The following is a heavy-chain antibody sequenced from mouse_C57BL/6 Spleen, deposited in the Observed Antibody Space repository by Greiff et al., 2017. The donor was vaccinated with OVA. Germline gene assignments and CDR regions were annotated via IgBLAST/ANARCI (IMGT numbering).Heavy chain of an antibody. Sequence: VQLQQPGTELVKPGASVKLSCKASGYTFTSYWMHWVKQRPGQGLEWIGNINPSNGGTNYNEKFKSKATLTVYKSSSTAYMQLSSLTSEDSAVYDCARAWTTVVSTDYWGQGTTLTVSS. CDR2: INPSNGGT. CDR3: ARAWTTVVSTDY. J-gene: IGHJ2*01. CDR1: GYTFTSYW. D-gene: IGHD1-1*01. V-gene: IGHV1-53*01.